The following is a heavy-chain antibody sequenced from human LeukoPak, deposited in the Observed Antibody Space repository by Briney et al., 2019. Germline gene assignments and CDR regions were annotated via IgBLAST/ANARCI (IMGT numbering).Heavy chain of an antibody. J-gene: IGHJ6*03. V-gene: IGHV3-7*01. CDR2: INEDGSNK. CDR3: ARRDYYYYYMDV. CDR1: GFSFSNHY. Sequence: GGSLRLSCTASGFSFSNHYMRWIRQAPGKGLEWVANINEDGSNKWHLGSVKGRFTISRDNSKNTLYLQMNSLRAEDTAVYYCARRDYYYYYMDVWGKGTTVTVSS.